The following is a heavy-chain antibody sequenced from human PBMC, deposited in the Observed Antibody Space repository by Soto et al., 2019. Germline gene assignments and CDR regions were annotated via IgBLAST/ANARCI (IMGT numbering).Heavy chain of an antibody. V-gene: IGHV1-69*01. J-gene: IGHJ2*01. CDR2: IIPIFGTA. CDR3: ASHPSGSYLWYFDL. D-gene: IGHD1-26*01. CDR1: GGTFSSYA. Sequence: QVQLVQSGAEVKKPGSSVKVSCKASGGTFSSYAISWVRQAPGQGLEWMGGIIPIFGTATYAQKFQGRVTITADESTSTAYMELSSLRSEDTAVYYCASHPSGSYLWYFDLWGRGTLVTVSS.